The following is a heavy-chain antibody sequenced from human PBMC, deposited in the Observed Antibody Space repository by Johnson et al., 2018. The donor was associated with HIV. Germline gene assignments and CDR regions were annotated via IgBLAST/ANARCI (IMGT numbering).Heavy chain of an antibody. CDR3: ARPYGDYVYGAFDV. CDR1: GFTFNNYG. CDR2: IWYDGSNK. J-gene: IGHJ3*01. Sequence: VQLVESGGGVVQPGGSQRLSCAASGFTFNNYGMHWVRQAPGKGLEWVAFIWYDGSNKYYADSVKGRFTISRDNANRPLFLQMNSLRAEDTAVYYCARPYGDYVYGAFDVWGPGTMVTVSS. D-gene: IGHD4-17*01. V-gene: IGHV3-33*01.